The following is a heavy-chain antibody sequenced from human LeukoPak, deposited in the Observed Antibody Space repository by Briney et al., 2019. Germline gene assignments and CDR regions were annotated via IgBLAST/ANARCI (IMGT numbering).Heavy chain of an antibody. V-gene: IGHV3-48*03. J-gene: IGHJ4*02. CDR2: ISSSGSST. Sequence: GGSLRLSCVTSGFTFSSYDWNWVRQAPGKGLEWVSCISSSGSSTYYADSGKGRFTLSRDNAKNSLYLQNDRLRAGDTAVYSCAVGGGYWRQGGLVGVCS. CDR3: AVGGGY. D-gene: IGHD3-16*01. CDR1: GFTFSSYD.